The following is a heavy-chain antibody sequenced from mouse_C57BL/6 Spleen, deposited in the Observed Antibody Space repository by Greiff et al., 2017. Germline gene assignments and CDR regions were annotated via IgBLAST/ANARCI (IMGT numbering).Heavy chain of an antibody. CDR3: ARNYYYSAYYFDY. D-gene: IGHD1-1*01. Sequence: EVQLQQSGPELVKPGASVKISCKASGYSFTDYNMNWVKQSNGKSLEWIGVINPNYGTTSYNQKFKGKATLTVDQSSSTANMQLNSLTSEDSAVYDCARNYYYSAYYFDYWGQGTTLTVSS. V-gene: IGHV1-39*01. CDR1: GYSFTDYN. J-gene: IGHJ2*01. CDR2: INPNYGTT.